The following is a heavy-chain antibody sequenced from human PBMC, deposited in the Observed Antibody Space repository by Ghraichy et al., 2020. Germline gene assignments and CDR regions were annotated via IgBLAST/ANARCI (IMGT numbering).Heavy chain of an antibody. CDR1: GDSVSGSTDY. V-gene: IGHV4-61*01. J-gene: IGHJ4*02. CDR3: AREPGDFGDNPRPVRYFDY. D-gene: IGHD4-17*01. Sequence: SETLSLTCTVSGDSVSGSTDYWNWIRQPPGKGLEWIGNIYYSGRTNYSPSLKSRVTISVDTSKNQFSLKLTSVTAADTAMYFCAREPGDFGDNPRPVRYFDYWGQGSLVTVSS. CDR2: IYYSGRT.